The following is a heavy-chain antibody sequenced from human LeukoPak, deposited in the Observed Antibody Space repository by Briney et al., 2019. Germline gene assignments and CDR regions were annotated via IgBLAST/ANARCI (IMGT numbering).Heavy chain of an antibody. CDR2: IEYSGGSA. V-gene: IGHV3-23*01. Sequence: PGGSLRLSCTVSGFTLSSYEMSWIRQAPGKGLEWVSSIEYSGGSAYYADSAKGRFTISRDNSKNTLYLQMNSLRAEDTAVYYCAKDHSIFGGEPYWGQGTLVTVSS. CDR3: AKDHSIFGGEPY. D-gene: IGHD3-3*01. CDR1: GFTLSSYE. J-gene: IGHJ4*02.